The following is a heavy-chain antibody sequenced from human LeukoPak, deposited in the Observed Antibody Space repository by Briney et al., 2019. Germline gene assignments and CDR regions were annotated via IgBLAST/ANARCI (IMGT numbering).Heavy chain of an antibody. CDR2: INPNSGGT. CDR1: GYTFTSYD. D-gene: IGHD6-6*01. Sequence: ASVKVSCKASGYTFTSYDINWVRQAPGQGLEWMGWINPNSGGTNYAQKFQGRVTMTRDTSISTAYMELSRLRSDDTAVYYCARDSDYSSSSTDYWGQGTLVTVSS. CDR3: ARDSDYSSSSTDY. J-gene: IGHJ4*02. V-gene: IGHV1-2*02.